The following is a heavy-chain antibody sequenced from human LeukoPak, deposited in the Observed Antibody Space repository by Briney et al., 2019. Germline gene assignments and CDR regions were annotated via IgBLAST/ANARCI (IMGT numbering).Heavy chain of an antibody. CDR1: GGSISSSSYY. CDR3: ARHRGYSYGSSFFFWFDP. J-gene: IGHJ5*02. D-gene: IGHD5-18*01. CDR2: IYYSGST. Sequence: SGTLSLTCTVSGGSISSSSYYWGWIRQPPGKGLEWIGSIYYSGSTYYNPSLKSRVTISVDTSKNQFSLKLSSVTAADTAVYYCARHRGYSYGSSFFFWFDPWGQGTLVTVSS. V-gene: IGHV4-39*01.